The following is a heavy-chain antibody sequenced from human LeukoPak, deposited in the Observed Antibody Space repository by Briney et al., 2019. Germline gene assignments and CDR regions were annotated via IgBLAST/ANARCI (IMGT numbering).Heavy chain of an antibody. CDR2: IYPGDSDT. Sequence: GESLKISCKGSGYIVTNYWIAWVRQMPGKGPEWMGIIYPGDSDTRYSPSFQGQVTISADKSISTAYLQWSSLKASDTAMYYCARRIAAGGIFDYWGQGTLVTVSS. J-gene: IGHJ4*02. CDR1: GYIVTNYW. CDR3: ARRIAAGGIFDY. V-gene: IGHV5-51*01. D-gene: IGHD6-13*01.